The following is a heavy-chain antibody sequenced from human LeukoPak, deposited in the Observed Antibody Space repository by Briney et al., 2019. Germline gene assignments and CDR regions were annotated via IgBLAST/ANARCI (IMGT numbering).Heavy chain of an antibody. D-gene: IGHD3-10*01. CDR3: ARGLFYYGSGSYPS. CDR1: GGSISSYY. V-gene: IGHV4-4*07. CDR2: IYTSGST. J-gene: IGHJ4*02. Sequence: PSETLSLTCTVSGGSISSYYWSWIRQPAGKGLEWIGRIYTSGSTNYNPSLKSRVTMSVDTSKNRFSLKLSSVTAADTAVYYCARGLFYYGSGSYPSWGQGTLVTVSS.